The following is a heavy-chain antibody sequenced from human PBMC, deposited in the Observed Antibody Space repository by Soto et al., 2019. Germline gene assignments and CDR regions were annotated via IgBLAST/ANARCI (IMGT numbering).Heavy chain of an antibody. V-gene: IGHV3-74*01. J-gene: IGHJ6*02. CDR3: ARGLPGYYGAEV. CDR2: IKGDASST. CDR1: GFTFSSYW. D-gene: IGHD5-18*01. Sequence: EVQLVESGGGLVQPGGSLRISCAASGFTFSSYWMHWVRQAPGKGLVWVSRIKGDASSTNYADLVKGRFIISRDSAENTLFLQMTSLRDDDTAVYYCARGLPGYYGAEVWGQCTTVTVSS.